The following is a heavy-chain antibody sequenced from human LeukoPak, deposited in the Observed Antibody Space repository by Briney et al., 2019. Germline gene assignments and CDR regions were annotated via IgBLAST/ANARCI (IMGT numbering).Heavy chain of an antibody. Sequence: GGSLRLSCAASGFTFSNAWMSWVRQAPGKGLEWVSAISGSGGSTYYADSVKGRFTISRDNSKNTLYLQMNSLRAEDTAVYYCAKDPTGYYYDSSGYLLPDYWAREPWSPSPQ. CDR2: ISGSGGST. CDR3: AKDPTGYYYDSSGYLLPDY. D-gene: IGHD3-22*01. CDR1: GFTFSNAW. J-gene: IGHJ4*02. V-gene: IGHV3-23*01.